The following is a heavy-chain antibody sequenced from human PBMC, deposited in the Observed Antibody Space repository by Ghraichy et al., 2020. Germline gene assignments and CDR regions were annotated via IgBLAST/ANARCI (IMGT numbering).Heavy chain of an antibody. J-gene: IGHJ4*02. Sequence: SVKVSCKASGYTFTSYGISWVRQAPGQGLEWMGWISAYNGNTNYAQKLQGRVTMTTDTSTSTAYMELRSLRSDDTAVYYCARVRYCSSTSCYGGLYFDYWGQGTLVTVSS. CDR2: ISAYNGNT. D-gene: IGHD2-2*01. CDR3: ARVRYCSSTSCYGGLYFDY. CDR1: GYTFTSYG. V-gene: IGHV1-18*01.